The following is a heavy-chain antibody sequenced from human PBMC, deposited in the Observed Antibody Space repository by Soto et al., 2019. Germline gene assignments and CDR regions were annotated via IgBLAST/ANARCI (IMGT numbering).Heavy chain of an antibody. Sequence: HEQLQESGPGLVKPSQTLSLTCSVSGGSISSGGYYWSWIRQHPGKGLEWIEYIYYSGSTYYKPSLKSRVTISVDTSKNQFSLKLSSVTAADTSVYYWAIGHLNDYDYYGMDVWGQGTTVTVSS. D-gene: IGHD2-8*01. CDR2: IYYSGST. V-gene: IGHV4-31*03. CDR1: GGSISSGGYY. J-gene: IGHJ6*02. CDR3: AIGHLNDYDYYGMDV.